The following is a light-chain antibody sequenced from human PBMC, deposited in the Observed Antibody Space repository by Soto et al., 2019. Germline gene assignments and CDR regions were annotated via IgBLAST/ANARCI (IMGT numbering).Light chain of an antibody. CDR3: AAWDDSLSGPV. V-gene: IGLV1-47*01. Sequence: QSVLTQPPSASGTPGQRVTISCSGSSSNIGSNYVYWYQQLPGTAPKLLIYRNNQRPSGVPDRFSGSKSGTSASLAISGLRSEDEADYYCAAWDDSLSGPVFGTGTKATVL. J-gene: IGLJ1*01. CDR1: SSNIGSNY. CDR2: RNN.